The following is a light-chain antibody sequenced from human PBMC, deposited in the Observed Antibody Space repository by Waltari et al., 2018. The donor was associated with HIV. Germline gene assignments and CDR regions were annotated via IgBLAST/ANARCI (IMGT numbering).Light chain of an antibody. CDR3: ATWDDSLKGVV. Sequence: QSALTQPPSASGSPGQSVTISCAGTSSNVGAYTSVSWYQHHPGKAPKLLISEVSKRPSGVPDRFSGSKSGNTASLAISGLQSEDEAEYYCATWDDSLKGVVIGGGTKVTVL. CDR1: SSNVGAYTS. J-gene: IGLJ2*01. CDR2: EVS. V-gene: IGLV2-8*01.